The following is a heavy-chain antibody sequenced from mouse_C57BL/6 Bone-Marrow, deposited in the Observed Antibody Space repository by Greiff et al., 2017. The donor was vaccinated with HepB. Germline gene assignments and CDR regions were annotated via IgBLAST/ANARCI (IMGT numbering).Heavy chain of an antibody. J-gene: IGHJ2*01. CDR3: ARGTYYGNYAYFDY. CDR1: GYTFTSYW. Sequence: QQSCKASGYTFTSYWMHWVKQRPGRGLEWIGRIDPNSGGTKYNEKFKSKATLTVDKPSSTAYMQLSSLTSEDSAVYYCARGTYYGNYAYFDYWGQGTTLTVSS. CDR2: IDPNSGGT. D-gene: IGHD2-10*01. V-gene: IGHV1-72*01.